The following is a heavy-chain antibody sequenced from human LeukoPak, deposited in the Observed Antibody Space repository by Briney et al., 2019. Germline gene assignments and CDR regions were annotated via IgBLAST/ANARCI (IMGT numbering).Heavy chain of an antibody. CDR3: AREVNTVTALYGMDV. D-gene: IGHD4-17*01. CDR1: GFTFSSYA. Sequence: HPGGSLRLSCAASGFTFSSYAMSWVRQAPGKGLEWVSAISGSGGSTYYADSVKGRFTISRDDAKNSLYLQMNSLRAEDTAVYYCAREVNTVTALYGMDVWGQGTTVTVSS. CDR2: ISGSGGST. J-gene: IGHJ6*02. V-gene: IGHV3-23*01.